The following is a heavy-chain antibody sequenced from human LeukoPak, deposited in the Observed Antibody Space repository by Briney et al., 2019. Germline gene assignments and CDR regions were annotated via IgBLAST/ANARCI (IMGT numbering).Heavy chain of an antibody. V-gene: IGHV3-21*01. J-gene: IGHJ4*02. CDR2: ISSSSSYI. CDR3: ARAFGGDYGRGPFDY. Sequence: GGSLRLSCAASGFTFSSYSMNWVRQAPGKGLEWVSSISSSSSYIYYADSVKGRFTISRDNAKNSLYLQMNSLRAEDTAVYYCARAFGGDYGRGPFDYWGQGTLVTVSS. D-gene: IGHD2-21*02. CDR1: GFTFSSYS.